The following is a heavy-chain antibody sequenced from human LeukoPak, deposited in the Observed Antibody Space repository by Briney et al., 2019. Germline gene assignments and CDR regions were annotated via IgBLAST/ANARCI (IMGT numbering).Heavy chain of an antibody. CDR2: IYHSEST. CDR3: ARVSGGVPDFGY. CDR1: GGSISSGGYY. V-gene: IGHV4-30-2*01. Sequence: SQTLSLTCTVSGGSISSGGYYWSWIRQPPGKGLEWIGYIYHSESTYYNPTLKSRVTISVDRSKNQFSLKLSSVTAADTAVYYCARVSGGVPDFGYWGQGTLVTVSS. J-gene: IGHJ4*02. D-gene: IGHD6-25*01.